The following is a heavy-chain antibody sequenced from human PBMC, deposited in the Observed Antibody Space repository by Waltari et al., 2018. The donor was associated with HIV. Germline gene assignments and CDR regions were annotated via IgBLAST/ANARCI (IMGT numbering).Heavy chain of an antibody. CDR1: GFTFSRYW. CDR2: INSDGSNP. Sequence: EVQLVESGGGLVQPGGSLRLSCAASGFTFSRYWMHWVRQAPGKGLVWVSRINSDGSNPDYADAVSGRITISRDNAKNTLYLEMNSLRAEDTAVYYCARGLSLGDRYRIDYFHYWGQGALVTVSS. V-gene: IGHV3-74*01. D-gene: IGHD4-17*01. J-gene: IGHJ4*02. CDR3: ARGLSLGDRYRIDYFHY.